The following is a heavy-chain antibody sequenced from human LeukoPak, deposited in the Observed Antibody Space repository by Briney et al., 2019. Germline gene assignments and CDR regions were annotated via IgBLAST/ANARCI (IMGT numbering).Heavy chain of an antibody. J-gene: IGHJ4*02. CDR3: ARRTVTTPSHFDY. CDR2: IYYSGST. D-gene: IGHD4-17*01. CDR1: GGSISSYY. V-gene: IGHV4-59*01. Sequence: SETLSLTCTVSGGSISSYYWSWIRQPPGKGLEWIGYIYYSGSTNYNPSLKSRVTISVDTSKNQFSLKLTSVTAADTAVYYCARRTVTTPSHFDYWGQGTLVTVSS.